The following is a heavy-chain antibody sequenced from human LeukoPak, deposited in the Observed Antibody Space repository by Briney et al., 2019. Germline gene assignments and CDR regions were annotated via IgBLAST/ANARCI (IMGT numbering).Heavy chain of an antibody. D-gene: IGHD2-21*01. CDR3: ASYQVISTGYFDY. CDR1: GASFSGYY. V-gene: IGHV4-34*01. J-gene: IGHJ4*02. CDR2: INHSGST. Sequence: SETLSLTCAVYGASFSGYYWNWIRQPPGKGLEWIGEINHSGSTNYNPSLKSRVTRSVDTSKNQFSLKVNSVTAADTAVYYCASYQVISTGYFDYWGRGILVTVSS.